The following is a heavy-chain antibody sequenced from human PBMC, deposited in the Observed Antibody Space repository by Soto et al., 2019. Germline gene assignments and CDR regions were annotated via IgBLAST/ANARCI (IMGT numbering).Heavy chain of an antibody. V-gene: IGHV5-51*01. Sequence: GESLKISCKGSGYSFTSYWIGWVRQMPGKGLEWMGIIYPGDSDTRYSPSFQGQVAISADKSISTAYLQWSSLKASDTAMYYCARDYDILNAVRRNNTAFDIWGQGTMVTVSS. CDR3: ARDYDILNAVRRNNTAFDI. D-gene: IGHD3-9*01. J-gene: IGHJ3*02. CDR1: GYSFTSYW. CDR2: IYPGDSDT.